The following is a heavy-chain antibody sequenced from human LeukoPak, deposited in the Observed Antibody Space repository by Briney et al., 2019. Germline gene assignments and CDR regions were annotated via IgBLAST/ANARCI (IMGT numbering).Heavy chain of an antibody. CDR3: ARDSGRSITIFGVVTGYNWFDP. V-gene: IGHV4-61*02. Sequence: SETLSLTCTVSGGSISSCSYYWSWIRQPAGKGLEWIGRIYTSGSTNYNPSLKSRVTISVDTSKNQFALKLSSVTAADTAVYYCARDSGRSITIFGVVTGYNWFDPWGQGTLVTVSS. CDR1: GGSISSCSYY. J-gene: IGHJ5*02. CDR2: IYTSGST. D-gene: IGHD3-3*01.